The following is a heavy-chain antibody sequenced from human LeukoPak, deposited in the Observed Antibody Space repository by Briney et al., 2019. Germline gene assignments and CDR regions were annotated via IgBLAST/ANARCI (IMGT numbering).Heavy chain of an antibody. CDR3: AAGHYDILTGSPPFDH. CDR1: GFTFTSSA. CDR2: IVVGSGNT. D-gene: IGHD3-9*01. V-gene: IGHV1-58*02. J-gene: IGHJ4*02. Sequence: SVKVSCKASGFTFTSSAMQWVRQARGQRLEWIGWIVVGSGNTNYAQKFQERVTITRDMSTSTAYMELSSLRSEDTAVYYCAAGHYDILTGSPPFDHWGQGTLVTVSS.